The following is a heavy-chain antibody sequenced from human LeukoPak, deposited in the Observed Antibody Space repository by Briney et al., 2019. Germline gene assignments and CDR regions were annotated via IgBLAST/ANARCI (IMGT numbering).Heavy chain of an antibody. D-gene: IGHD5-24*01. V-gene: IGHV3-7*03. J-gene: IGHJ4*02. Sequence: GGSLRLSCAASGFMFSSNWMSWVRLSPGKGLEWVANIKEDGTETYYVDSVKGRFTISRDNAKNSLYLQMNSLRVEDTAVYYCAKEGRSLQTYWGQGTLVTVSS. CDR1: GFMFSSNW. CDR2: IKEDGTET. CDR3: AKEGRSLQTY.